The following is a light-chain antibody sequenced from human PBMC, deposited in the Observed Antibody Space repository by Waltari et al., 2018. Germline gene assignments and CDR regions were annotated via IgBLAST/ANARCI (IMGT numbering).Light chain of an antibody. CDR2: KDR. CDR1: ALPKQY. CDR3: QSGDNSGTNRVL. Sequence: SYELTQPPSVSVSPGQTARITCSGDALPKQYVYWYQQKSGQAPLLVMSKDRERHTGISQRFSRSSAGTTVTLTISGVQAEDEADYYCQSGDNSGTNRVLFGGGTKLTVL. V-gene: IGLV3-25*03. J-gene: IGLJ2*01.